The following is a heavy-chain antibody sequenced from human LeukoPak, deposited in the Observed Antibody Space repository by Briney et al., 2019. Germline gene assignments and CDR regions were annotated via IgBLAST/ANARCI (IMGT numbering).Heavy chain of an antibody. J-gene: IGHJ3*02. CDR1: GVTFSSYV. V-gene: IGHV3-23*01. CDR3: VQEGPQGLAFDI. Sequence: GGSLRLSCEASGVTFSSYVMSWVRQAPGKGPEWVSGISGSGGGTYYADSVKGRFAISRDNSKNTLYLQMNSLRAEDTAVYYCVQEGPQGLAFDIWGQGTKVTVSS. CDR2: ISGSGGGT.